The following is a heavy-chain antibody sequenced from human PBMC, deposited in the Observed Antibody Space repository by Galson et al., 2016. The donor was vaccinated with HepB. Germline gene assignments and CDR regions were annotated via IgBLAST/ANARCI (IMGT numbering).Heavy chain of an antibody. CDR2: DSMDGRRK. D-gene: IGHD2/OR15-2a*01. Sequence: SLRLSCAASGFTFSNYGMHWVRQAPGEGLEWVAADSMDGRRKFYADSVKGRFTISRDNSNSMLFLQMSSLRTDDTAIYYCAKRHEYCPAVGCSVDYWGQGTLVSVSS. CDR1: GFTFSNYG. CDR3: AKRHEYCPAVGCSVDY. V-gene: IGHV3-30*18. J-gene: IGHJ4*02.